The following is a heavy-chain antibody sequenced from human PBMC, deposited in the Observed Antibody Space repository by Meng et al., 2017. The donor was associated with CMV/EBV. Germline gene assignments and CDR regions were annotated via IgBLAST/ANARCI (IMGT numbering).Heavy chain of an antibody. CDR1: GFTFSSYW. J-gene: IGHJ6*02. CDR3: ARSGVTYCSSTSCLGGMDV. V-gene: IGHV3-74*01. CDR2: INSDGSST. Sequence: GSLRLSCAASGFTFSSYWMHWVRQAPGKGLVWVSRINSDGSSTSYADSVKGRFTISRDNAKNTLYLQMNSLRAEDTAVYYCARSGVTYCSSTSCLGGMDVWGQGTTVTVSS. D-gene: IGHD2-2*01.